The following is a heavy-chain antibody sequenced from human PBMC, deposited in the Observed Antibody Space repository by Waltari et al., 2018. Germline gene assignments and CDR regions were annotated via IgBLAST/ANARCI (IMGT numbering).Heavy chain of an antibody. J-gene: IGHJ3*02. Sequence: TFSSYAISWVRQAPGQGLEWMGGIIPIFGTANYAQKFQGRVTITADESTSTAYMELSSLRSEDTAVYYCARARIGGNIVVVVAADAFDIWGQGTMVTVSS. D-gene: IGHD2-15*01. CDR3: ARARIGGNIVVVVAADAFDI. CDR2: IIPIFGTA. CDR1: TFSSYA. V-gene: IGHV1-69*01.